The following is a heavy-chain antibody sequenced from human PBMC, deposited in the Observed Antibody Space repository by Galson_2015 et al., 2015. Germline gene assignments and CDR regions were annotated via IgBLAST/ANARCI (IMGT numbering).Heavy chain of an antibody. Sequence: TLSLTCTVSGGSISSGSYYWSWIRQPAGKGLEWIGRIYTSGSTNYNPSLKSRVTISVDTSKNQFSLKLSSVTAADTAVYYCARGAGKQLVNWGQGTLVTVSS. CDR2: IYTSGST. V-gene: IGHV4-61*02. J-gene: IGHJ4*02. CDR1: GGSISSGSYY. D-gene: IGHD6-13*01. CDR3: ARGAGKQLVN.